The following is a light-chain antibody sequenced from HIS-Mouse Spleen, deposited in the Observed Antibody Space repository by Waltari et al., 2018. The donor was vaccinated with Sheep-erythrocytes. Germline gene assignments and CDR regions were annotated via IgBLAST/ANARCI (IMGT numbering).Light chain of an antibody. J-gene: IGLJ2*01. CDR2: RNH. CDR3: AAWDDSLSGVV. CDR1: SSNLGSNY. Sequence: QSVLTQPPSASGTPGQRVTISCSGSSSNLGSNYVSWYQQRPGTAPKLLISRNHQRPSGVPDRCSGSKSGTSPSLAISGLRSEDEADYYCAAWDDSLSGVVFGGGTKLTVL. V-gene: IGLV1-47*01.